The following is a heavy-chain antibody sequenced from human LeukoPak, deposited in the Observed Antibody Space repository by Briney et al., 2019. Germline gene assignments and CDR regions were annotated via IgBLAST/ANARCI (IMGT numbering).Heavy chain of an antibody. CDR2: TSAYNGNT. J-gene: IGHJ4*02. V-gene: IGHV1-18*01. CDR3: ARSRGGYYSGYYFDY. CDR1: GYTFTSYG. D-gene: IGHD3-3*01. Sequence: ASVKVSCKASGYTFTSYGISWVRQAPGQGLEWMGWTSAYNGNTNYAQKLQGRVTMTTDTSTSTAYMELRSLRSDDTAVYYCARSRGGYYSGYYFDYWGQGTLVTVSS.